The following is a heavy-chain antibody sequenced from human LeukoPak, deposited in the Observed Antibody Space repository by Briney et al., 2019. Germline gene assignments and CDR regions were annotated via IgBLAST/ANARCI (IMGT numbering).Heavy chain of an antibody. CDR1: GGSINIYY. J-gene: IGHJ3*01. CDR2: ISATGST. D-gene: IGHD3-16*02. CDR3: ARLTAYQLTYRFYGFDY. V-gene: IGHV4-4*09. Sequence: SETLSLTCALSGGSINIYYWSWIPQPPGKGLEWIGYISATGSTNYNPSLKSRVTISIDTSKKQFSLNMNSVTAADTAVYHCARLTAYQLTYRFYGFDYWGPGTRVTVS.